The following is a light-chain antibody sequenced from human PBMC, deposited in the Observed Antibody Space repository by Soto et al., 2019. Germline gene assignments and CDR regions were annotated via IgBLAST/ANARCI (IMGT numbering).Light chain of an antibody. CDR3: QQYNNWPL. CDR2: GAS. V-gene: IGKV3-15*01. J-gene: IGKJ3*01. CDR1: QSVSSN. Sequence: EIVMTQSPATLSVSPGGRATLSCRASQSVSSNLAWYQQKPGQAPRLLIYGASTRATGIPARFSGSGSGTEFTLTISSLQSEDFAVYYCQQYNNWPLFGPGTKVDI.